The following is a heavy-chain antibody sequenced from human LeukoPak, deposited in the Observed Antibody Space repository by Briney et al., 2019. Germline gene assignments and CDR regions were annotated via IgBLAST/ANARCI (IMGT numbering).Heavy chain of an antibody. CDR1: GGSFSGYY. Sequence: SETLSLTCAVYGGSFSGYYWSWIRQPPGKGLEWIGEINHSGSTNYNPSLKSRVTISVDTSKNQFSLKLSSVTAADTAVYYCARRDRPGMLDYWGQGTLVSVSP. CDR2: INHSGST. CDR3: ARRDRPGMLDY. J-gene: IGHJ4*02. D-gene: IGHD2-8*01. V-gene: IGHV4-34*01.